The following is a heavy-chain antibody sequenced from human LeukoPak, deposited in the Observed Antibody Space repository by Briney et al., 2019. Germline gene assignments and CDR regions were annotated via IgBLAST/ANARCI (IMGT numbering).Heavy chain of an antibody. J-gene: IGHJ5*02. D-gene: IGHD2-2*01. V-gene: IGHV4-34*01. CDR3: ARRRDVVVPAARYNWFDP. Sequence: PSETLSLTCAVYGGSFSGYYWSWIRQPPGKGLEWIGEINHSGSTNYNPSLKSRVTISVDTSKNQFSLKLSSVTAADTAVYYCARRRDVVVPAARYNWFDPWGQGTLVTVSS. CDR2: INHSGST. CDR1: GGSFSGYY.